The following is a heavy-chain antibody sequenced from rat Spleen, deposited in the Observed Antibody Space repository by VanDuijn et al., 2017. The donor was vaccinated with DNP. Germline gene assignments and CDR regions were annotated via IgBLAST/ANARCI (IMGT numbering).Heavy chain of an antibody. CDR2: ISYDGSST. J-gene: IGHJ2*01. Sequence: EVQLVESGGGLVQPGRSMKLSCAASGFTFSNYDMAWVRQAPTKGLEWVASISYDGSSTYYRDSVKGRFTISRDNAKSTLYLQMDSLRSEDTATYYCTYYGYNYFDYWGQGVMVTVSS. CDR3: TYYGYNYFDY. CDR1: GFTFSNYD. V-gene: IGHV5-20*01. D-gene: IGHD1-9*01.